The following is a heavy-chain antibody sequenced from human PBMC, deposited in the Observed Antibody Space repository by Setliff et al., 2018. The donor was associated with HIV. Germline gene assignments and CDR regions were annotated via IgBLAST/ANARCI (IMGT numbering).Heavy chain of an antibody. V-gene: IGHV4-34*01. D-gene: IGHD3-3*01. Sequence: SETLSLTCAVYGGSFNDYYWSWIRQPPGKGLEWIGEINHSRSTNYNPSLKSRVTISVDTSKNQFSLKLSSVTAADTAVYYCARIFGDQGYYYGMDVWGQGTTVTVS. CDR3: ARIFGDQGYYYGMDV. CDR1: GGSFNDYY. J-gene: IGHJ6*02. CDR2: INHSRST.